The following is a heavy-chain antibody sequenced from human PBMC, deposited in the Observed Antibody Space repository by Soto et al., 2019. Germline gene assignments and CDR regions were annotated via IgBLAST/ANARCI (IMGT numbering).Heavy chain of an antibody. CDR2: TYYRSRWYN. J-gene: IGHJ6*03. Sequence: PSHTLSLTCAISGESVSGKRAAWNWIRQSPSRGLEGLGRTYYRSRWYNDYSVSVRSRITVNPDTSKNQFSLQLTSVTPEDTAGSFWPGSPSPYYCYRDVWRKAPRVTAAS. CDR3: PGSPSPYYCYRDV. V-gene: IGHV6-1*01. CDR1: GESVSGKRAA. D-gene: IGHD3-10*01.